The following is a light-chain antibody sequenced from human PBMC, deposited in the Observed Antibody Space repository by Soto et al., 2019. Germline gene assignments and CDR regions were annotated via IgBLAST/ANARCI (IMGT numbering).Light chain of an antibody. CDR3: QQYTNWPPEGT. V-gene: IGKV3-15*01. Sequence: EIVMTQSPATLSVFPGERVTLSCRASQTFSTTLAWYQQKPGQAPRLLIYGASTRATGVPARFSGSGSGTEFTLTINSLQSEDFAVYYCQQYTNWPPEGTFGQGTKVEIK. CDR1: QTFSTT. CDR2: GAS. J-gene: IGKJ1*01.